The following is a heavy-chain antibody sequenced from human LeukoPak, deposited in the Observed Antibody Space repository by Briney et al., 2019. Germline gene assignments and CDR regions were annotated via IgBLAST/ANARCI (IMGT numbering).Heavy chain of an antibody. CDR2: TSSSGETT. CDR3: AKARPNYYGTNGHYYRRDGDC. D-gene: IGHD3-22*01. CDR1: GFTFSSYA. V-gene: IGHV3-23*01. J-gene: IGHJ4*02. Sequence: GGSLRLSCVASGFTFSSYAMSWVRQAAGKGLEWVSSTSSSGETTYYADSVKGRFTISRDNSRNTLYLQMNSLRAEDTAVYYCAKARPNYYGTNGHYYRRDGDCWGQGTLVTVSS.